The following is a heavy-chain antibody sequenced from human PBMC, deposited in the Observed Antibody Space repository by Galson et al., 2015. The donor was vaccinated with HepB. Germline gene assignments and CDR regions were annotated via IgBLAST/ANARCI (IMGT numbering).Heavy chain of an antibody. D-gene: IGHD3-3*01. Sequence: SVKVSCKASGYTVSTYAIHWVRQAPGQRLEWMGWINAGNDRAIYSQKFQGRITMTKNKSASTAYMELSSLKSEDTALYYRACPHDFWCVAFDYWGQGTLVTVSS. CDR1: GYTVSTYA. CDR2: INAGNDRA. V-gene: IGHV1-3*01. CDR3: ACPHDFWCVAFDY. J-gene: IGHJ4*02.